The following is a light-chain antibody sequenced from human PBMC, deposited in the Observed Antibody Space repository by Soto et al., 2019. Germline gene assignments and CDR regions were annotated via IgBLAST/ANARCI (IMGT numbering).Light chain of an antibody. J-gene: IGKJ5*01. V-gene: IGKV3-11*01. Sequence: EIVLTQSPATLSLSPGERATLSCRASQNIYKYLVWYQQKPGQAPRLLISDASNRATGIPARFSGSGSGTDFTLSISSIEPEDVAVYYCQQRRNRPINCGQGPRLETK. CDR1: QNIYKY. CDR2: DAS. CDR3: QQRRNRPIN.